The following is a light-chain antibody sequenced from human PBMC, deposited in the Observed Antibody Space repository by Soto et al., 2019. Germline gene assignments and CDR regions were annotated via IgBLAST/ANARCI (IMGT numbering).Light chain of an antibody. CDR2: GAS. J-gene: IGKJ3*01. Sequence: EIVLTQSPGTLSLSPGERVTLSCRASQSVTDSYLAWYQQKPGQAPRLLIYGASSRATGIPDRFSGSGSGTDFTLTISRLEAEDFAVYYCQQYGSSPITFGPGTNVDIK. V-gene: IGKV3-20*01. CDR1: QSVTDSY. CDR3: QQYGSSPIT.